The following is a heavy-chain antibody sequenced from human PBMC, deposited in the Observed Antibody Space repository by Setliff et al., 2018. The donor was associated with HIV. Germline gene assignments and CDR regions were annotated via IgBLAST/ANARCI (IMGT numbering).Heavy chain of an antibody. CDR1: GGSIYGSDYY. CDR3: ARQGQLGSE. V-gene: IGHV4-39*01. CDR2: IYYSGST. J-gene: IGHJ4*02. Sequence: SETLSLTCTVSGGSIYGSDYYWGWIRQPPGKGLESIGSIYYSGSTYYKPSLKSRVTISVDTSKNQFSLKLSSVTAADTAVYYCARQGQLGSEWGQGTQVTVSS. D-gene: IGHD1-1*01.